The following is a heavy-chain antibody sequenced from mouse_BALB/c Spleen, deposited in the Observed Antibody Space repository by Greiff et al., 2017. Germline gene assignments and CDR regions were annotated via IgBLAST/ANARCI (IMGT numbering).Heavy chain of an antibody. D-gene: IGHD2-3*01. CDR3: ARIYDGYYAMDY. Sequence: EVQGVESGGGLVQPGGSLKLSCAASGFTFSSYGMSWVRQTPDKRLELVATINSDGGSTYYPDTMERRFIISRDNTKKTLYLQMSSLRSEDTALYYCARIYDGYYAMDYWGQGTSVTVSS. CDR2: INSDGGST. J-gene: IGHJ4*01. CDR1: GFTFSSYG. V-gene: IGHV5-6-3*01.